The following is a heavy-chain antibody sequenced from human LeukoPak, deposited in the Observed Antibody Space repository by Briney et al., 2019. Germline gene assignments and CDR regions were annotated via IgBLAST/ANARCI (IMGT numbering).Heavy chain of an antibody. Sequence: GGSLRLSCAASGFTFSSYEMNWVRQAPGKGLEWVSYISSSGSTIYYADSVKGRFTISRDNAKNSLYLQMNSLRAEDTAVYYCARHMRDYYYYYYMDVWGKGTTVTISS. CDR3: ARHMRDYYYYYYMDV. D-gene: IGHD2-21*01. CDR1: GFTFSSYE. J-gene: IGHJ6*03. V-gene: IGHV3-48*03. CDR2: ISSSGSTI.